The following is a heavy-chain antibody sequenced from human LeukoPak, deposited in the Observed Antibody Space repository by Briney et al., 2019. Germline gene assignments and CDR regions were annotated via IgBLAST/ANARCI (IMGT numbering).Heavy chain of an antibody. CDR2: ISGSGAKT. Sequence: GGSLRLSCASSGFTFSSYAMSWVRRAPGKGLQWVSTISGSGAKTFYADSVKGRFTISRDNSKNTLYLQMNSLRVEDTAVYYCAKDNERGAAAGFDYWGQGTLVTVSS. V-gene: IGHV3-23*01. J-gene: IGHJ4*02. CDR3: AKDNERGAAAGFDY. CDR1: GFTFSSYA. D-gene: IGHD6-13*01.